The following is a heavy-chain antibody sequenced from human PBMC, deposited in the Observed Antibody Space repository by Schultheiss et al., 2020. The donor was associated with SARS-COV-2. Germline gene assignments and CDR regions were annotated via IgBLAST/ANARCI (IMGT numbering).Heavy chain of an antibody. CDR1: GGSISSYY. D-gene: IGHD2-2*02. J-gene: IGHJ6*03. V-gene: IGHV4-4*07. CDR2: IYTSGST. CDR3: AGRYCSSTSCYRYYMDV. Sequence: SETLSLTCTVSGGSISSYYWSWIRQPAGKGLEWIGRIYTSGSTNYNPSLKSRVTMSVDTSKNQFSLKLSSVTAADTAVYYCAGRYCSSTSCYRYYMDVWGKGTTVTVSS.